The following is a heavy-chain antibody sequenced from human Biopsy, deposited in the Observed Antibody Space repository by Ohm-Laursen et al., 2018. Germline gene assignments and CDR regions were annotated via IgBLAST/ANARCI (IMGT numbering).Heavy chain of an antibody. CDR1: GFAFNLYE. D-gene: IGHD2-15*01. J-gene: IGHJ4*02. CDR2: IYGGGSPV. CDR3: ARAYPPPGRRLVVVAGDFDC. V-gene: IGHV3-48*03. Sequence: SLRLSCSASGFAFNLYEMNWVRQAPGKGMEWISYIYGGGSPVSYADSVKGRFTISRDNAQNSLYLQMNSLRAEDTAVYYCARAYPPPGRRLVVVAGDFDCWGQGTRVIVSS.